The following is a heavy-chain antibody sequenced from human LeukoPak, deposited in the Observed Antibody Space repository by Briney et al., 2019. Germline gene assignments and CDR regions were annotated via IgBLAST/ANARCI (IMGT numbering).Heavy chain of an antibody. CDR1: GYTFTSYG. D-gene: IGHD3-10*01. Sequence: ASVKVSCKASGYTFTSYGISWVRQAPGQGLEWMGWISAYNGNTNYAQKLQGRVIMTTDTSTSTAYMELRSLRSDDTAVYYCARNRYMVRGAMFFDNWFDPWGQGTLVTVSS. V-gene: IGHV1-18*01. CDR3: ARNRYMVRGAMFFDNWFDP. CDR2: ISAYNGNT. J-gene: IGHJ5*02.